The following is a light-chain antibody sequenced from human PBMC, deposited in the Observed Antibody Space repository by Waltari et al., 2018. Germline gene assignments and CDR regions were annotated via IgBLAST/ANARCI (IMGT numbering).Light chain of an antibody. Sequence: DIQMTQPPSTLSASVGDRATITCRASQSISSWLAWYQQKPGKAPKLLIYKASSLESGVPSRFSGSGSGTEFTLTISSLQPDDFATYYCQQYNSYPYTFGQGTKLEIK. CDR1: QSISSW. J-gene: IGKJ2*01. V-gene: IGKV1-5*03. CDR3: QQYNSYPYT. CDR2: KAS.